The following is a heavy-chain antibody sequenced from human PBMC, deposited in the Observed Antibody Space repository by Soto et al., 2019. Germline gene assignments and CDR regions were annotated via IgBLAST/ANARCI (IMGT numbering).Heavy chain of an antibody. V-gene: IGHV4-30-4*01. CDR2: IYYSGST. CDR1: GASINDGDYY. D-gene: IGHD2-21*01. CDR3: ARGPVLAVILIRGRLDS. Sequence: SETLSLTCTVSGASINDGDYYWSWFRQPPGKGLEWIGYIYYSGSTYYNPSLGSRVSMSVDTSIKQFSLKFNSMTAADTAVYYCARGPVLAVILIRGRLDSWGQGTLVTVSS. J-gene: IGHJ4*02.